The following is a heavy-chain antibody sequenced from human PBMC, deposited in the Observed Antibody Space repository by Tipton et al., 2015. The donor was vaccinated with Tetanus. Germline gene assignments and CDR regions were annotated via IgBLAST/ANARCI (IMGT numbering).Heavy chain of an antibody. CDR2: IDPNSGAT. D-gene: IGHD3-9*01. Sequence: QLVQSGAELKKPGASVKVSCKASGYTFTGYYMYWVRQAPGQGLEWVGWIDPNSGATIYAQNFQGRVTMTRGTSIRTGYLQWSSLRASDTAMYYCARQTSGKGYYDILSTFNFAAFDVWGQGTTVTVSS. CDR3: ARQTSGKGYYDILSTFNFAAFDV. CDR1: GYTFTGYY. J-gene: IGHJ3*01. V-gene: IGHV1-2*02.